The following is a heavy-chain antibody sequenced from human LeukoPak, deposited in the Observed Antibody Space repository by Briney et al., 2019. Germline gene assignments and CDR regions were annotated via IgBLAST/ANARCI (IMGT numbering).Heavy chain of an antibody. J-gene: IGHJ4*02. CDR3: ARDGTHYSGKYYFDY. CDR2: IYYSGST. V-gene: IGHV4-59*01. CDR1: GGSLSSYY. Sequence: SETLSLTCTVSGGSLSSYYWSWIRQPPGKGLEWIGYIYYSGSTNYNPSLKSRVTISVDTSKNQFSLKLSSVTAADTAVYYCARDGTHYSGKYYFDYWGQGTLVTVSS. D-gene: IGHD1-26*01.